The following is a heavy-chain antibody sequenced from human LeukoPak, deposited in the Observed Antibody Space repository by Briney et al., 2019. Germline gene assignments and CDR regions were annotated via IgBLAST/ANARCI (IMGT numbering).Heavy chain of an antibody. D-gene: IGHD5-24*01. CDR1: GGSMNNFF. CDR3: ARGSEEVATISEAFDI. CDR2: VYYSGST. V-gene: IGHV4-59*01. J-gene: IGHJ3*02. Sequence: PSETLSLTCIVSGGSMNNFFWTWIRQTPGKRLEWIGSVYYSGSTKYNPSLERRVTISLDTSKNQFSLRLTSVTAADTAVYYCARGSEEVATISEAFDIWGQGTAVTVSS.